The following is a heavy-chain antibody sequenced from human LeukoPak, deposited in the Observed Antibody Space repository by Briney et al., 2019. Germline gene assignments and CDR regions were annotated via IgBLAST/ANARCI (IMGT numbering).Heavy chain of an antibody. CDR3: ARLAVAGRSFDY. CDR1: GGSTSSSNYY. CDR2: IHYSGNT. Sequence: SETLSLTCTVSGGSTSSSNYYWGWIRQPPGKGLEWIGGIHYSGNTYYNPSLKSRVTISIDTSKNQFSLKLSSVTAADTAVYYCARLAVAGRSFDYWGQGTLVTVSS. J-gene: IGHJ4*02. D-gene: IGHD6-19*01. V-gene: IGHV4-39*01.